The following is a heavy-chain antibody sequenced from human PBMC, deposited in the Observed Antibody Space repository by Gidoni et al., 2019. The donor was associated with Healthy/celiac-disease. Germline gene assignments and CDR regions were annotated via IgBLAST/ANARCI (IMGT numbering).Heavy chain of an antibody. CDR1: GYSFTSYW. D-gene: IGHD3-22*01. J-gene: IGHJ4*02. CDR3: ARLWAQYYYDSSGYLGPYYFDY. V-gene: IGHV5-51*01. Sequence: EVQLVQSGAEVKKPGESLKISCKGSGYSFTSYWIGWVRQMPGKGLEWMGIIYPGDSDTRYSPSFQGQVTISADKSISTAYLQWSSLKASDTAMYYCARLWAQYYYDSSGYLGPYYFDYWGQGTLVTVSS. CDR2: IYPGDSDT.